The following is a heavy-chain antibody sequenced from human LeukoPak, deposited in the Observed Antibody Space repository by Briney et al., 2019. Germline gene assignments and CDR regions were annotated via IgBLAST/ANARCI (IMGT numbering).Heavy chain of an antibody. Sequence: GGSLRLSCAASGFTFSSYAMSWVRQAPGKGLEWVSAISGSGGSTYYADSVKGRFTISRDNAKNSLYLQMNSLRAEDTAVYYCARESGTAQTYTYYFDYWGQGTLVTVSS. V-gene: IGHV3-23*01. CDR2: ISGSGGST. J-gene: IGHJ4*02. CDR1: GFTFSSYA. D-gene: IGHD3-16*01. CDR3: ARESGTAQTYTYYFDY.